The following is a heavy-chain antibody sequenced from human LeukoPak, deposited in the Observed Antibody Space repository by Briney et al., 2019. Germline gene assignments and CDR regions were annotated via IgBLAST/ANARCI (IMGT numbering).Heavy chain of an antibody. CDR3: AKGTGDTGYYFDY. CDR1: GFTFSTYG. V-gene: IGHV3-33*06. D-gene: IGHD7-27*01. CDR2: IWYDGSNK. J-gene: IGHJ4*02. Sequence: SLRLSCEASGFTFSTYGMHWVRQAPGKGLEWVAVIWYDGSNKNYADSVKGRFTISRDNSKNTLYLQMSSLRAEDTAVYHCAKGTGDTGYYFDYWGQGTLVTVSS.